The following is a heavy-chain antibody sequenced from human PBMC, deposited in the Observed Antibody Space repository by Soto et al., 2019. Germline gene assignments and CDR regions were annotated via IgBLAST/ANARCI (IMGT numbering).Heavy chain of an antibody. CDR3: ARVGRPCMSNWSEH. CDR1: GGSISTYY. Sequence: SETLSLTCTVSGGSISTYYWTWIRLPAGKGLEWIGRINTSGTPTYNPSLKSRVTMSVDTSKNKFSLKLRSVTAADTAFYYCARVGRPCMSNWSEHWGQGTLVSVSS. J-gene: IGHJ1*01. CDR2: INTSGTP. V-gene: IGHV4-4*07.